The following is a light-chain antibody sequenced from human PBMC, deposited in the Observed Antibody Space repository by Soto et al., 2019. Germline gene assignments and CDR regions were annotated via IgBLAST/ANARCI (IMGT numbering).Light chain of an antibody. CDR2: GAS. CDR1: QSVSSN. J-gene: IGKJ3*01. V-gene: IGKV3-15*01. CDR3: QRYNNWPFT. Sequence: EIVMTQSPATLSVSPGERATLSCRASQSVSSNLAWYQQKPGQAPRLLIYGASTRATGIPARFSGSGSGTEFSLTISGLQSEDFAVYYCQRYNNWPFTFGPGNKVDIK.